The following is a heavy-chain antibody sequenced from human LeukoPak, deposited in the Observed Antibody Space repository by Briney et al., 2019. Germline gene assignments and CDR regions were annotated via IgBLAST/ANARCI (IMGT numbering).Heavy chain of an antibody. CDR1: GGSISSYY. J-gene: IGHJ4*02. CDR2: IYTSGST. Sequence: SETLSLTCTVSGGSISSYYWSWIRQPAGKGLEWIGRIYTSGSTNYNPSLKSRVTISVDTSKNQFSLKLSSVTAADTAVYYCARGRLYGDYVDYWGQGTLVTVSS. V-gene: IGHV4-4*07. CDR3: ARGRLYGDYVDY. D-gene: IGHD4-17*01.